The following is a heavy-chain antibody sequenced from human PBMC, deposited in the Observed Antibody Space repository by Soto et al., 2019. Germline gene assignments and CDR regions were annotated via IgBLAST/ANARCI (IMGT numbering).Heavy chain of an antibody. CDR1: GGSISSSSYY. D-gene: IGHD5-12*01. V-gene: IGHV4-39*01. Sequence: PSETLSLTCTVSGGSISSSSYYWGWIRQPPGKGLEWIGSIYYSGSTYYNPSLKSRVTISVDTSKNQFSLKLSSVTAADTAVYYCARQGYSGYDHDPRGQGTLVTVSS. CDR3: ARQGYSGYDHDP. J-gene: IGHJ5*02. CDR2: IYYSGST.